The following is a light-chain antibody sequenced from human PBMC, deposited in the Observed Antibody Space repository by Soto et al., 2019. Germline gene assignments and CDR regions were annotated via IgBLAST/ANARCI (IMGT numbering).Light chain of an antibody. CDR1: SSDVGGQNY. Sequence: QSVLAQPPSASGSPGQSVAISCTGTSSDVGGQNYVSRYQQHPGKAPKLIIYAVTERPSGVPDRFSGSKSGNTASLTVSGLQTEDEADYYCSSNAGNNNYVFGTGTKVTVL. J-gene: IGLJ1*01. CDR3: SSNAGNNNYV. V-gene: IGLV2-8*01. CDR2: AVT.